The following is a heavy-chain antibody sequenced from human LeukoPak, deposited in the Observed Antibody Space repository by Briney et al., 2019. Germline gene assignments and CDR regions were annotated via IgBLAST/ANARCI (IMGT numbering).Heavy chain of an antibody. J-gene: IGHJ4*02. CDR1: GYTLTELS. Sequence: ASVKVSCKVSGYTLTELSMHWVRQAPGKGLEWMGGFDPEDGETIYAQKFQGRVTMTEDTSTDTAYMELSSLRSEDTAVYYCARAEGYSYGQEPFDYWGQGTLVTVSS. V-gene: IGHV1-24*01. CDR2: FDPEDGET. CDR3: ARAEGYSYGQEPFDY. D-gene: IGHD5-18*01.